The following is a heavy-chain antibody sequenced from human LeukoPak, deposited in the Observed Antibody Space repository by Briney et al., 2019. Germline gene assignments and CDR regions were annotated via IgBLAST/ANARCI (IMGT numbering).Heavy chain of an antibody. Sequence: GGSLRLSCAASGFTFSSYAMSWVRQAPGKRLEWISGISGSGGSTYYADSVKGRFTISRDDPHNTLYLQMNSLRAEDTAVYFCARGGVDYYGSGTYYLMYYFDYWGQGALVTVSS. CDR1: GFTFSSYA. D-gene: IGHD3-10*01. V-gene: IGHV3-23*01. CDR3: ARGGVDYYGSGTYYLMYYFDY. CDR2: ISGSGGST. J-gene: IGHJ4*02.